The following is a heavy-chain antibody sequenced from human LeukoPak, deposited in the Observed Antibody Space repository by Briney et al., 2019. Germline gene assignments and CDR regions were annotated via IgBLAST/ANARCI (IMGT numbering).Heavy chain of an antibody. J-gene: IGHJ4*02. CDR2: IYPGDSDT. Sequence: GESLKISCKGSGYSFTSYWIGWVRQMPGKGLEWMGIIYPGDSDTRYSPSFQGQVTIPADKSISTAYLQWSSLKASDTAMYYCAGATYYYDSSGYFYFDYWGQGTLVTVSS. CDR1: GYSFTSYW. D-gene: IGHD3-22*01. CDR3: AGATYYYDSSGYFYFDY. V-gene: IGHV5-51*01.